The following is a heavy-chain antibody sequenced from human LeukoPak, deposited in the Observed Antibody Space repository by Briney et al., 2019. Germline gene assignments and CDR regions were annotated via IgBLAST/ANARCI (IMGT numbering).Heavy chain of an antibody. CDR3: AREYSASEH. J-gene: IGHJ1*01. Sequence: GASVKVSCKASGYNFVGYYLHWVRQAPGQGLEWMAWIDPYTGNTHYAQKFQGRITVTRDTSISTTYMELSWLTSDDTALYYCAREYSASEHWGQGTLVTVSS. V-gene: IGHV1-2*02. D-gene: IGHD5-12*01. CDR1: GYNFVGYY. CDR2: IDPYTGNT.